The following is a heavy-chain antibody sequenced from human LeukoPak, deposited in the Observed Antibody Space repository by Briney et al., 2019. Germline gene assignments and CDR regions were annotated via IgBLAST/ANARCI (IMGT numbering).Heavy chain of an antibody. CDR1: GFTFSSYG. CDR2: IRYDGSNK. CDR3: AKDPLGGDY. V-gene: IGHV3-30*02. J-gene: IGHJ4*02. Sequence: GGSLRLSCAASGFTFSSYGMHWVRQAPGKGLEWVAFIRYDGSNKYYADSVKGRFTISRDNSKNTLYLQMNSLRAEDTAVYYCAKDPLGGDYWGQGTLVTVSS.